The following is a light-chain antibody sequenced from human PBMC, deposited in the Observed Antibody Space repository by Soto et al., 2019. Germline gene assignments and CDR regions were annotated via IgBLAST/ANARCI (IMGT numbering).Light chain of an antibody. CDR2: EVN. CDR3: TSYAGGNNV. J-gene: IGLJ1*01. Sequence: QSALTQPPSASGSPGQSVTISCTGTSSDVGGYNYVSWYQQHPGKVPKLMVYEVNKRPSGVPNRFSASKSSNTASLTVSGLNAEDEADYYCTSYAGGNNVFGTGTKLTVL. CDR1: SSDVGGYNY. V-gene: IGLV2-8*01.